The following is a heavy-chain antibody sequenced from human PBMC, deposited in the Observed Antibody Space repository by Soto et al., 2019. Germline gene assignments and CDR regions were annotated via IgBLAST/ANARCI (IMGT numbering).Heavy chain of an antibody. J-gene: IGHJ4*02. CDR1: GFTFSSYA. CDR3: AKAIFMTTVTTNY. D-gene: IGHD4-17*01. CDR2: ISGSGGST. Sequence: PGGSLRLSCAASGFTFSSYAMSWVRQAPGKGLEWVSAISGSGGSTYYADSVKGRFTISRDNSKNTLYLQMNSLRAEDTAVCYCAKAIFMTTVTTNYWGQGTLVTVSS. V-gene: IGHV3-23*01.